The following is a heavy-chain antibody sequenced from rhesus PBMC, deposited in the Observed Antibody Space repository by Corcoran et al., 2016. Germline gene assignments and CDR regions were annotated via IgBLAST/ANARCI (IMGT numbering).Heavy chain of an antibody. J-gene: IGHJ4*01. CDR3: ARGLYGSSRFDY. D-gene: IGHD4-29*01. Sequence: QVQLQESGPGLVKPSETLSLTCAVSGGSFSGYYRGWSRQPPGKGLGWIGYISGSSGSTDYTPSLKSRVTISTDTSKNQFSLKLSSVTAADTAVYYCARGLYGSSRFDYWGQGVLVTVSS. CDR1: GGSFSGYY. CDR2: ISGSSGST. V-gene: IGHV4-165*01.